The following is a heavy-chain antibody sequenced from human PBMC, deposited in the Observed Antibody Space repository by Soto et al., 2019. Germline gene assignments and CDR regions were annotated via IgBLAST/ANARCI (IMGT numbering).Heavy chain of an antibody. V-gene: IGHV3-23*01. J-gene: IGHJ4*02. CDR2: VSRSGDST. Sequence: GSLRLSCEASGFTFNNYAMNWVRQAPGKGLEWVSSVSRSGDSTNYADSVTGRFTISRDNSKNTVSLQMNSLRVEDTAVYYCAKSGNYNDRSGYYYFDHWGQGMLVTVSS. CDR3: AKSGNYNDRSGYYYFDH. CDR1: GFTFNNYA. D-gene: IGHD3-22*01.